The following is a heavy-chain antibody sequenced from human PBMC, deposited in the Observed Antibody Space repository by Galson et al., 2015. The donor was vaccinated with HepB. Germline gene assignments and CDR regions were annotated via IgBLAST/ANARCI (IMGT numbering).Heavy chain of an antibody. J-gene: IGHJ5*02. CDR3: ARDSYCSGGSCYSGNWFDP. Sequence: SLRLSCAASGFTFSSYSMNWVRQAPGKGLEWVSSISSSSSYIYYADSVEGRFTISRDNAKNSLYLQMNSLRAEDTAVYYCARDSYCSGGSCYSGNWFDPWGQGTLVTVSS. V-gene: IGHV3-21*01. D-gene: IGHD2-15*01. CDR1: GFTFSSYS. CDR2: ISSSSSYI.